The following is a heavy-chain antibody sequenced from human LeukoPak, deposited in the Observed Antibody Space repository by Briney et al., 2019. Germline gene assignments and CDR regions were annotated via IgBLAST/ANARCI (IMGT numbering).Heavy chain of an antibody. J-gene: IGHJ6*02. CDR1: GFTFSSYE. D-gene: IGHD4-17*01. V-gene: IGHV3-48*03. Sequence: GGSPRLSCAASGFTFSSYEMNWVRQAPGKGLEWVSYISSSGSTIYYADSVKGRFTISRDNAKNSLYLQMNSLRAEDTAVYYCARNGDYPFYYYYYGMDVWGQGTTVTVSS. CDR2: ISSSGSTI. CDR3: ARNGDYPFYYYYYGMDV.